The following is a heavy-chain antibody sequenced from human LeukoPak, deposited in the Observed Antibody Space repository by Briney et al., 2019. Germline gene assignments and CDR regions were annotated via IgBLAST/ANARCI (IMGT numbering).Heavy chain of an antibody. D-gene: IGHD5-18*01. V-gene: IGHV4-39*07. CDR2: IYYSGST. CDR1: GGSISSSSYY. Sequence: TSETLSLTCTVSGGSISSSSYYWGWIRQPPGKGLEWIGSIYYSGSTYYNPSLKSRVTISVDTSKNQFSLKLSSVTAADTAVYYCARYDGYSYGSTPYYFDYWGQGTLVTVSS. CDR3: ARYDGYSYGSTPYYFDY. J-gene: IGHJ4*02.